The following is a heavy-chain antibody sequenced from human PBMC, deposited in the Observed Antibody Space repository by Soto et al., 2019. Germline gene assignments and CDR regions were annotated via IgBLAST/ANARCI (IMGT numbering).Heavy chain of an antibody. CDR2: IYYSGST. J-gene: IGHJ5*02. Sequence: PSETLSLTCTVFGGSISSGDYYWSWIRQPPXKGLEWIGYIYYSGSTYYNPSLKSRVTISVDTSKNQFSLKLSSVTAADTAVYYCASSYYYDSSGYYSNWFDPWGQGTLVTVSS. CDR3: ASSYYYDSSGYYSNWFDP. D-gene: IGHD3-22*01. CDR1: GGSISSGDYY. V-gene: IGHV4-30-4*01.